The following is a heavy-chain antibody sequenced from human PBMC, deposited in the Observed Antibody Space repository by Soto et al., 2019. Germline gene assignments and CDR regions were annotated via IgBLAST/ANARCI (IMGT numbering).Heavy chain of an antibody. Sequence: SGPTLVNPTQTLTLTCTFSGFSLSTSGVGVGWIRQPPGEALEWLALIYWDDAERYSPSLKSRLTITKDTSKNQVFLTMTNMDPVDTATYYCAHSLTAAGTVDYWGQGTLVTRLL. CDR3: AHSLTAAGTVDY. J-gene: IGHJ4*01. CDR2: IYWDDAE. CDR1: GFSLSTSGVG. V-gene: IGHV2-5*02. D-gene: IGHD6-13*01.